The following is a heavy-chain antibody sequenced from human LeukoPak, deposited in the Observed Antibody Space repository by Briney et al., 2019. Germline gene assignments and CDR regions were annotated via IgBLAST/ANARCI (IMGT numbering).Heavy chain of an antibody. D-gene: IGHD5-12*01. CDR2: IKNDGSDK. J-gene: IGHJ4*02. Sequence: PGGSLRLSCEASGFSFSAAWMTWVRQAPGKGLEWVATIKNDGSDKYYVDSVKGRFTRSRDNAKNLVYLQMNSLRVEDTAVYYCVNLGYSDGGQGTLVTVSS. CDR1: GFSFSAAW. CDR3: VNLGYSD. V-gene: IGHV3-7*01.